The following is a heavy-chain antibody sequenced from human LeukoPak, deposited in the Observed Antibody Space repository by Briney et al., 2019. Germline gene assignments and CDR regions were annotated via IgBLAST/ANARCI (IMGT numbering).Heavy chain of an antibody. Sequence: PGGSLRLSCAASGFTFNIYEMSWVRQAPGKGLEWVSYISSSGSTIYYADSVKGRFTISRDNSKNTLYLQMNSLRAEDTAVYYCAKAIVGARGYYYYYYMDVWGKGTTVTVSS. V-gene: IGHV3-48*03. CDR1: GFTFNIYE. J-gene: IGHJ6*03. D-gene: IGHD1-26*01. CDR3: AKAIVGARGYYYYYYMDV. CDR2: ISSSGSTI.